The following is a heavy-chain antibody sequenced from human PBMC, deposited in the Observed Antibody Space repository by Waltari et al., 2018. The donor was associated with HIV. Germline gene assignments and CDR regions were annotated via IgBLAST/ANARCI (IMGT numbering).Heavy chain of an antibody. CDR2: ISKNSDYI. Sequence: EVQLVESGGGLVKPGGSLRLSCAASGFTFSDSSMNWVRQAPGKELEWVSSISKNSDYIYYAASVKGRFTISRDNAKKSVYLQMNSLRVEDTAVFYCTRRTPSGTYGMDVWGQGTTVTVSS. D-gene: IGHD1-26*01. V-gene: IGHV3-21*01. CDR1: GFTFSDSS. J-gene: IGHJ6*02. CDR3: TRRTPSGTYGMDV.